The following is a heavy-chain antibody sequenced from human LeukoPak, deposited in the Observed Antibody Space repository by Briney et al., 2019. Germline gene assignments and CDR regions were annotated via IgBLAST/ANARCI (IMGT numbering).Heavy chain of an antibody. D-gene: IGHD6-19*01. CDR1: GFTFSSYA. CDR2: ISGSGGST. CDR3: AKQWLGVRNYDAFDI. J-gene: IGHJ3*02. V-gene: IGHV3-23*01. Sequence: SGGSLRLSCAASGFTFSSYAMSWVRQAPGKGLEWVSAISGSGGSTYYADSVKGRFTISRDNSKNTLYLQMNSLRAEDTAVYYCAKQWLGVRNYDAFDIWGQGTMVTVSS.